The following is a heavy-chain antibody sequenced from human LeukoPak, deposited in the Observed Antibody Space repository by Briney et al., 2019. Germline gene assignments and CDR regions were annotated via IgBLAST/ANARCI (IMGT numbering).Heavy chain of an antibody. D-gene: IGHD5-12*01. V-gene: IGHV3-15*01. J-gene: IGHJ4*02. CDR2: IKSKTAGGTT. CDR1: GFIFSNAW. Sequence: GGSLRLSCAASGFIFSNAWMNWVRQAPGKGLEWVGRIKSKTAGGTTDYAAPVKGRFTISRDDSQNTVDLQISSLTAEDTAMYFCTTTYIVASTRKFGDYWGQGTLVVVSS. CDR3: TTTYIVASTRKFGDY.